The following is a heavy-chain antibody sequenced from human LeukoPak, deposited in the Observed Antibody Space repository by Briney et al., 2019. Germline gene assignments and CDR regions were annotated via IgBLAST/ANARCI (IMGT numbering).Heavy chain of an antibody. V-gene: IGHV4-59*01. CDR2: IYYSGST. Sequence: KSSETLSLTCTVSGGSISSYYWSWIRQPPGKGLEWIGYIYYSGSTNYNPSLKSRVTISVDTSKNQFSLKLSSVTAADTAVYYCARGGLGYCSSTSCYEVGLWGQGTLVTVSS. CDR3: ARGGLGYCSSTSCYEVGL. J-gene: IGHJ4*02. CDR1: GGSISSYY. D-gene: IGHD2-2*01.